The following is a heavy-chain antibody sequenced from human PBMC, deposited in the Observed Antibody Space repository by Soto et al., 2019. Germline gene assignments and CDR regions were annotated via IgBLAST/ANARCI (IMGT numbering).Heavy chain of an antibody. CDR3: TQNTFGAWDC. D-gene: IGHD1-26*01. Sequence: CGSLRLSCTASESTLNIYWMHWIRQAPGKGLVWVSRINPQNTTLTYADSVTGRCTISRNSAKNTRYLEMSGLSAEDTAIYYRTQNTFGAWDCWGQGSMVTVSS. V-gene: IGHV3-74*01. J-gene: IGHJ1*01. CDR2: INPQNTTL. CDR1: ESTLNIYW.